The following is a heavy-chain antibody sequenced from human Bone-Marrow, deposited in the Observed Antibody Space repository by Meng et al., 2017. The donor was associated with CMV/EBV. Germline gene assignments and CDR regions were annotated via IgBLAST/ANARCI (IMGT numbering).Heavy chain of an antibody. V-gene: IGHV3-23*01. CDR2: ISGSGGST. CDR3: AKDTRPLNMIVVVTLLGGAFDI. Sequence: GESLKISCAASGFTFSSYAMGWVRQAPGKGLEWVSAISGSGGSTYYTDSVKGRFTISRDNSKNTLYLQMNSLRAEDTAVYYCAKDTRPLNMIVVVTLLGGAFDIWGQGTMVTVSS. D-gene: IGHD3-22*01. CDR1: GFTFSSYA. J-gene: IGHJ3*02.